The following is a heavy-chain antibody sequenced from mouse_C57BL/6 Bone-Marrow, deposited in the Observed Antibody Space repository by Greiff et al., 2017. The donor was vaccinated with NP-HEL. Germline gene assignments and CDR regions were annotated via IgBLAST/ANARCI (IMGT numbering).Heavy chain of an antibody. CDR1: GFTFSDYY. CDR3: ARRADYYGRGAMDY. D-gene: IGHD1-1*01. V-gene: IGHV5-12*01. J-gene: IGHJ4*01. CDR2: ISNGGGST. Sequence: EVKLVESGGGLVQPGGSLKLSCAASGFTFSDYYMYWVRQTPEKRLEWVAYISNGGGSTYYPDTVKGRFTISRDNAKNTLYLQMIRLKSEDTAMYYCARRADYYGRGAMDYWGQGTSVTVSS.